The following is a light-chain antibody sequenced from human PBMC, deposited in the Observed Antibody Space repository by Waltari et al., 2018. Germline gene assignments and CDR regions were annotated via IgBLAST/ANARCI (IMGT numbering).Light chain of an antibody. J-gene: IGKJ3*01. Sequence: DIQLTQSPSTLSASVGARVIINCRASQSITNWLAWYQQEPGKATKLLVYQASTLESGFPSRFSGCRSGTEFTLTISSLQPDDFAVYYCQQYHSYITFGPATKVDIK. V-gene: IGKV1-5*03. CDR1: QSITNW. CDR2: QAS. CDR3: QQYHSYIT.